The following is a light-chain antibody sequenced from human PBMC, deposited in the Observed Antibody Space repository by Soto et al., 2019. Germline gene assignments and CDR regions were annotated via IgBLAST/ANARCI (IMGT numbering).Light chain of an antibody. V-gene: IGKV3-11*01. J-gene: IGKJ2*01. Sequence: EIVLTQSPATLSLSPGERATLSCRASQSVSSYLAWYQQKPGQAPRLLIYDASNRATGIPARFSGSGSGTYFTLTISSLEPEDFADYYCQQRSNWPPMYTFGQGTKLEIK. CDR3: QQRSNWPPMYT. CDR1: QSVSSY. CDR2: DAS.